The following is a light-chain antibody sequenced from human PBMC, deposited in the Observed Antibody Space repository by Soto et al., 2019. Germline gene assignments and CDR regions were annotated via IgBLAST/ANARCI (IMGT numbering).Light chain of an antibody. J-gene: IGLJ1*01. CDR3: QSYDMSLNNHV. CDR1: SSNIGAPYD. V-gene: IGLV1-40*01. Sequence: QSVLTQPPSVSGAPGQGVTISCTGSSSNIGAPYDVHWYQHLPGTPPKLLIYGGNNRPSGVPDRFSGSRSGTSASLAITGLQAEDEADYYCQSYDMSLNNHVFGTGTKVTVL. CDR2: GGN.